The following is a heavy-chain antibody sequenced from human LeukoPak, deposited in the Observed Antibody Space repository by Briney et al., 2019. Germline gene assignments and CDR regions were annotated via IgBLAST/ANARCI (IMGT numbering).Heavy chain of an antibody. D-gene: IGHD4-23*01. CDR2: FSSTSSTI. V-gene: IGHV3-48*02. CDR3: ARGKLDGGHWFFDL. Sequence: PGGSLRLSCAASGFTSSSYSMNWVRQAPEKGLEGGSYFSSTSSTIYYADSVKGRFTISRDNAKSSLYLQMNSLRDEDTAVYYCARGKLDGGHWFFDLWGRGTLVTVPS. CDR1: GFTSSSYS. J-gene: IGHJ2*01.